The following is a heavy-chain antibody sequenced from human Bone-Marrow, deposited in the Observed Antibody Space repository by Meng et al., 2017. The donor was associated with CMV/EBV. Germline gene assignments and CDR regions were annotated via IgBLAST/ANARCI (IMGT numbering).Heavy chain of an antibody. CDR1: GGSISSSSYY. CDR2: IYYSGST. D-gene: IGHD3-3*01. V-gene: IGHV4-39*07. J-gene: IGHJ4*02. Sequence: SETLSLTCTVSGGSISSSSYYWGWIRQPPGKGLEWIGSIYYSGSTYYNPSLKSRVTISVDTSKNQFSLKLSSVTAADTAVYYCARSYDFWSGYDYYWGQGTLVTVSS. CDR3: ARSYDFWSGYDYY.